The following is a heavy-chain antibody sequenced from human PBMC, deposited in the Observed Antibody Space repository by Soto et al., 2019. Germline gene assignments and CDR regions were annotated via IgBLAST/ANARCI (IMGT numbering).Heavy chain of an antibody. V-gene: IGHV3-33*01. J-gene: IGHJ6*02. D-gene: IGHD2-2*01. CDR1: GFTFSSYG. Sequence: GGSLRLSCAASGFTFSSYGMHWVRQAPGKGLEWVAVIWYDGSNKYYADSVKGRFTISRDNSKNTLYLQMNSLRAEDTAVYYCAREHLVPAAMGGYYYYGMDVWGQGTTVTVSS. CDR3: AREHLVPAAMGGYYYYGMDV. CDR2: IWYDGSNK.